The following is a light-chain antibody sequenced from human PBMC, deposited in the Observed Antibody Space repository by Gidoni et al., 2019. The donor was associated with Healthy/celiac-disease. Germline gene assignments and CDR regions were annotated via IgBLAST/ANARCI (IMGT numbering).Light chain of an antibody. J-gene: IGKJ1*01. V-gene: IGKV1-39*01. CDR2: AAS. Sequence: DLQMTPSPSSLSASVGDRVTIPCPASKRISSYLNWYQQKPGKAPKLLIYAASSLQSGVPSRFSGSGSGTDFTLTISSLQPEDFATYYCQQSYSTPWTFGQGTKVEIK. CDR1: KRISSY. CDR3: QQSYSTPWT.